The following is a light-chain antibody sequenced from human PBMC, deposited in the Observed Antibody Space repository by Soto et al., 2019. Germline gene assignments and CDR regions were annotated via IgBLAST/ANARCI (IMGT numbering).Light chain of an antibody. J-gene: IGKJ4*01. CDR1: QRVSSN. CDR2: GAS. Sequence: VLTQSPGTLSLSPGERATLSCRASQRVSSNYLAWYQQKPGQAPRLLISGASSRATGIPARFSGSGSGTEFTLTISSLQSEDFAVYYCQQYNNWPLTFGGGTKVDIK. CDR3: QQYNNWPLT. V-gene: IGKV3-15*01.